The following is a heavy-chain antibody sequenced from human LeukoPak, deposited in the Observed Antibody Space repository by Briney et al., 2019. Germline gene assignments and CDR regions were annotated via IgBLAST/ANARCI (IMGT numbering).Heavy chain of an antibody. Sequence: SETLSLTCTVSGGSISSSSYYWGWIRQPPGKGLEWIGSIYYSGGTYYNPSLKSRVTISVDTSKNQFSLKLSSVTAADTAVYYCASYSGYDRNFDYWGQGTLVTVSS. V-gene: IGHV4-39*01. J-gene: IGHJ4*02. CDR3: ASYSGYDRNFDY. CDR2: IYYSGGT. D-gene: IGHD5-12*01. CDR1: GGSISSSSYY.